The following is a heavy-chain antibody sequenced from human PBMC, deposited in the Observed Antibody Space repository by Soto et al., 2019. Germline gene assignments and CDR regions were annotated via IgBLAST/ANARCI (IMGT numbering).Heavy chain of an antibody. D-gene: IGHD3-3*01. CDR2: ISGSGEKT. CDR1: GFKFSSYA. Sequence: EVQLLESGGGLVQPGGSLRLSCKASGFKFSSYAMSWVRQAPGKGLEWVSSISGSGEKTYYADSVKGRFTFSRDNSKNTLYLEMNSLRVDDRAVYYCVREWTTRRAFDYWGQGTLVTVSS. J-gene: IGHJ4*02. V-gene: IGHV3-23*01. CDR3: VREWTTRRAFDY.